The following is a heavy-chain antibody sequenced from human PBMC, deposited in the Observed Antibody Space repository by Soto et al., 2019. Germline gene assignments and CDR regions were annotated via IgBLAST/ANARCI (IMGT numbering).Heavy chain of an antibody. Sequence: AASVKVSCKASGYTFTSYYINWVRQATGQGLERMGWMNPNSGNTGYAQKFQGRVTMTRNTSISTAYMELSSLRSEDTAVYYCASGQRRGRTNATKWFDPGGPGTLVNVSS. CDR1: GYTFTSYY. V-gene: IGHV1-8*01. CDR3: ASGQRRGRTNATKWFDP. CDR2: MNPNSGNT. J-gene: IGHJ5*02. D-gene: IGHD2-8*01.